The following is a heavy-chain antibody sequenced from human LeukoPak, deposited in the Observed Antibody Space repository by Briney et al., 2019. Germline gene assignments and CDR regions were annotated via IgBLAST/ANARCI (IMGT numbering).Heavy chain of an antibody. J-gene: IGHJ4*02. V-gene: IGHV1-46*01. Sequence: GASVKVSCKASGYTFTSFYIHWVRQAPGQGLEWMGIVNPSGGNTYYAQKFQGKATLTRDTATSTVHMELSRLRSEDTAVYYCARDNRGNYDIDYWGQGTLVTVSS. CDR3: ARDNRGNYDIDY. D-gene: IGHD3-22*01. CDR2: VNPSGGNT. CDR1: GYTFTSFY.